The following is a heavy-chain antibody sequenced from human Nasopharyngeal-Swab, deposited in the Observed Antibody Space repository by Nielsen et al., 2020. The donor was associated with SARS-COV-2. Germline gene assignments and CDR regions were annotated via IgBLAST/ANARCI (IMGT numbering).Heavy chain of an antibody. CDR1: GGSISSSSYY. Sequence: SETLSLTCTVSGGSISSSSYYWGWIRQPPGKGLEWIGSIYYSGSTYYNPSLKSRVTISVDTSKNQFSLKLSSVTAADTAVYYCARFEGYYFDYWGQGTLVTVSS. V-gene: IGHV4-39*07. CDR2: IYYSGST. CDR3: ARFEGYYFDY. J-gene: IGHJ4*02. D-gene: IGHD3-16*01.